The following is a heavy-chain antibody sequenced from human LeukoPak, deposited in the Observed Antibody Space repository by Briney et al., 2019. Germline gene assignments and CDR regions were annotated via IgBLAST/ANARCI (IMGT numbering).Heavy chain of an antibody. J-gene: IGHJ4*02. D-gene: IGHD3-10*01. CDR3: LRSHGAH. V-gene: IGHV4-39*01. CDR1: GGSITSSNYL. Sequence: PTDTHSLTCTLFGGSITSSNYLWAWIPQPPGKGLELIGNIRYPGSTYYNPSLQSRVTISVDTSKNQFSLKLSSVTAADTAVYYCLRSHGAHWGQGTLVTVSS. CDR2: IRYPGST.